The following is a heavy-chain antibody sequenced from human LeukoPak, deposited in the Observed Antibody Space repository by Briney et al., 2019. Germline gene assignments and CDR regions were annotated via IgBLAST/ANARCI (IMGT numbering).Heavy chain of an antibody. J-gene: IGHJ4*02. CDR2: INHSGST. CDR1: GGSFSGYY. D-gene: IGHD1-26*01. V-gene: IGHV4-34*01. CDR3: ARRPPGAPFDY. Sequence: PSETLSLTCAVYGGSFSGYYWSWIRQPPGKGLGWIGEINHSGSTNYNPSLKSRVTISVDTSKNQFSLKLSSVTAADTAVYYCARRPPGAPFDYWGQGTLVTVSS.